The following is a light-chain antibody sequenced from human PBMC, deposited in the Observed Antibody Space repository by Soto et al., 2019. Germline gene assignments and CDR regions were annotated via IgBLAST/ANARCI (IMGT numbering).Light chain of an antibody. CDR3: QQRRNWPIT. J-gene: IGKJ5*01. Sequence: PGEITTLSCRASQSVSSYLAWYQQKPGQAPRLLIYDASNRATGIPARFSGSGSGTDFTLTITSLEPEDFAVYYCQQRRNWPITFGQGTRLEIK. CDR2: DAS. CDR1: QSVSSY. V-gene: IGKV3-11*01.